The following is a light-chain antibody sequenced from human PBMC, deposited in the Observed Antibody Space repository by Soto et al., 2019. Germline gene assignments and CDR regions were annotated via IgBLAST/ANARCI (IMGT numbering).Light chain of an antibody. V-gene: IGKV1-27*01. CDR2: AAS. CDR1: QAISNY. J-gene: IGKJ4*01. Sequence: DIVMTQSPSSLSASVGDRVTITCRASQAISNYLAWYQQKPGKVPTLLISAASTLQSGVPSRFSGSGSGTDFTLTISSLQPEDVATYYCQKFNAVPTFGGGTKVEI. CDR3: QKFNAVPT.